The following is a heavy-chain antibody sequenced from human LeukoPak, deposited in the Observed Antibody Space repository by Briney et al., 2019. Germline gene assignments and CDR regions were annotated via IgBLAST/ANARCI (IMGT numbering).Heavy chain of an antibody. CDR1: GYTFTSYE. CDR3: AREASSDYYFYCMDV. J-gene: IGHJ6*03. CDR2: MNPNNGNR. Sequence: ASVKVSCKASGYTFTSYEITWVRQATGQGLEWMGWMNPNNGNRGYAQKFQGRVTMTRNTSISTAYMELSSLRSEDTAVYYCAREASSDYYFYCMDVWGKGTTVTVSS. V-gene: IGHV1-8*01. D-gene: IGHD2-2*01.